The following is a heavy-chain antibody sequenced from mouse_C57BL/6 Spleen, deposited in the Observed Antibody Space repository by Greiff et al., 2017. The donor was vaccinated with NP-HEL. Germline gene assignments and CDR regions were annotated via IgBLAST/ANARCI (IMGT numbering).Heavy chain of an antibody. CDR2: INPSTGGT. J-gene: IGHJ2*01. Sequence: EVQLQQSGPELVKPGASVKISCKASGYSFTGYYMNWVKQSPEKSLEWIGEINPSTGGTTYNQKFKAKATLTVDKSSSTAYMQLKSLTSEDSAVYYCASGYFYFDYWGQGTTLTVSS. D-gene: IGHD2-3*01. V-gene: IGHV1-42*01. CDR3: ASGYFYFDY. CDR1: GYSFTGYY.